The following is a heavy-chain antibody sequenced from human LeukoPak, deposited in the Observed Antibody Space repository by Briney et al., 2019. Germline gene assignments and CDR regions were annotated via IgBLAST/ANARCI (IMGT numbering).Heavy chain of an antibody. CDR3: ARSRIVGATTPLNY. Sequence: PSETLSLTCAVYGVSFSGYYWSWIRQPPGKGLEWIGEINHSGSTNYNPSLMSRVTISVDTSKNQFSLKLSSVTAADTAVYYCARSRIVGATTPLNYWGQGTLVTVSS. CDR2: INHSGST. CDR1: GVSFSGYY. D-gene: IGHD1-26*01. V-gene: IGHV4-34*01. J-gene: IGHJ4*02.